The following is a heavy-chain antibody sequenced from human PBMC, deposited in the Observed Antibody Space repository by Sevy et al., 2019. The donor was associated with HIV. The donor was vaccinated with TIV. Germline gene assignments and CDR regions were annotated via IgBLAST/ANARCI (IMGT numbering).Heavy chain of an antibody. CDR2: IYYSGST. Sequence: SETLSLTCTVSGGSISSGGYYWSWIRQHPGKGLEWIGYIYYSGSTYYNPSLKSRDTISVDTSKNQFALKLRSVTAAGTAVYYCARIDCSGGSCYAYGLNDAFDICGQGTMVTDSS. D-gene: IGHD2-15*01. CDR1: GGSISSGGYY. CDR3: ARIDCSGGSCYAYGLNDAFDI. V-gene: IGHV4-31*03. J-gene: IGHJ3*02.